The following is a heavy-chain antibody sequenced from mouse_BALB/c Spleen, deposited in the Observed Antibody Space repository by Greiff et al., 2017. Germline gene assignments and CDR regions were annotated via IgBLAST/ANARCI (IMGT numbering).Heavy chain of an antibody. Sequence: EVQRVESGPGLVKPSQSLSLTCTVTGYSITSDYAWNWIRQFPGNKLEWMGYISYSGSTSYNPSLKSRISITRDTSKNQFFLQLNSVTTEDTATYYCARSGVLRRRSYAMDYWGQGTSVTVSS. D-gene: IGHD2-4*01. CDR2: ISYSGST. V-gene: IGHV3-2*02. J-gene: IGHJ4*01. CDR3: ARSGVLRRRSYAMDY. CDR1: GYSITSDYA.